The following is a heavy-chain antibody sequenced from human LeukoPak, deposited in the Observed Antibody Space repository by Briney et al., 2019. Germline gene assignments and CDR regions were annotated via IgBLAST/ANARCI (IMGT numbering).Heavy chain of an antibody. CDR1: GGTFSSYA. CDR2: ISAYNGNT. J-gene: IGHJ6*02. D-gene: IGHD2-2*01. V-gene: IGHV1-18*01. CDR3: ARFVVVPAAINYYYYGMDV. Sequence: ASVKVSCKASGGTFSSYAISWVRQAPGQGLEWMGWISAYNGNTNYAQKLQGRVTMTTDTSTSTAYMELRSLRSGDTAVYYCARFVVVPAAINYYYYGMDVWGQGTTVTVSS.